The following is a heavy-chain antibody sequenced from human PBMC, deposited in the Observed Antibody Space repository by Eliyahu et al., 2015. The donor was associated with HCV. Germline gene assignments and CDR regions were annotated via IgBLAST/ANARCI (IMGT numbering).Heavy chain of an antibody. D-gene: IGHD3-16*01. Sequence: QVQLVESGGGVVQPGRSLRLSCAASGFTFSSYGMHWVRQAPGKGLEGVAVISYDGSNKYYADSVKGRFTISRDNSKNTLYLQMNSLRAEDTAVYYCAKGRDDYVWGSFSDYWGQGTLVTVSS. CDR3: AKGRDDYVWGSFSDY. CDR2: ISYDGSNK. J-gene: IGHJ4*02. V-gene: IGHV3-30*18. CDR1: GFTFSSYG.